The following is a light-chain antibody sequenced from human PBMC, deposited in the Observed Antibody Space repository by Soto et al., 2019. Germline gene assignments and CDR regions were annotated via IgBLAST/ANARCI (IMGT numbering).Light chain of an antibody. CDR1: TSNIKTNY. V-gene: IGLV1-51*01. CDR2: DSN. Sequence: QSALTQPPSVSAAPGQKVTISCSGSTSNIKTNYVSWYQQLPGTAPKLLIYDSNKRPSGIPDRFSGSKSGTSATLGITGLQTGDEADYYCGTWDTSLSAVVFGGGTKLTVL. CDR3: GTWDTSLSAVV. J-gene: IGLJ2*01.